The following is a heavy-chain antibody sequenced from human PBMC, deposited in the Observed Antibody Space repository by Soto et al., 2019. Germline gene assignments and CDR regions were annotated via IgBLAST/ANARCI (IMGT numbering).Heavy chain of an antibody. D-gene: IGHD3-22*01. Sequence: PGGSLRLTCAASGVTFSDYYMSWIRQAPGKGLEWVSYISSSGSTIYYADSVKGGFTISRDNDKNSLYLQMTSLRAEDTAVYYCARDRPYYYDSSGYPDYWGQGTLVTVSS. CDR2: ISSSGSTI. J-gene: IGHJ4*02. CDR1: GVTFSDYY. V-gene: IGHV3-11*01. CDR3: ARDRPYYYDSSGYPDY.